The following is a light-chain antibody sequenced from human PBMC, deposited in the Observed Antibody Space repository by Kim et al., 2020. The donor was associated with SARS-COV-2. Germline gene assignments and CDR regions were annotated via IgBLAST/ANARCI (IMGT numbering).Light chain of an antibody. V-gene: IGKV2-30*01. CDR3: MRGIHPIT. CDR1: QSLVYSDGNTY. Sequence: DVMMTQSPLSLPVTLGQPASISCRSSQSLVYSDGNTYLNWFQQRPGQSPRRLIYKVSNRDSGVPDRFSGSGSGTDFTLKISRVEAEDVGVYYCMRGIHPITFGQGTRLEIK. CDR2: KVS. J-gene: IGKJ5*01.